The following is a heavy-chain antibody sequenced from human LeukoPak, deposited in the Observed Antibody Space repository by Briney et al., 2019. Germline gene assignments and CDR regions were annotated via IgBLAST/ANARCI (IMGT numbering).Heavy chain of an antibody. V-gene: IGHV3-73*01. J-gene: IGHJ4*02. Sequence: GGSLRLSCAASGFTFSASAMHWVRQTSGKGLEWVGRIGSKANSYATAYAASVKGRFTISRDDSKNTAYLQMNSLKTEDTALYYCAKGRGYSGYDFRYFDYWGQGTLVTVSS. D-gene: IGHD5-12*01. CDR3: AKGRGYSGYDFRYFDY. CDR2: IGSKANSYAT. CDR1: GFTFSASA.